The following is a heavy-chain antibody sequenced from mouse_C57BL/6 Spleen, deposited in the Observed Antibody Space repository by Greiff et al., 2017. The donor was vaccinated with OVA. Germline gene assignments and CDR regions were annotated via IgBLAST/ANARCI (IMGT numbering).Heavy chain of an antibody. CDR2: INTGSGGT. V-gene: IGHV1-54*01. Sequence: VKLQESGAELVRPGTSVKVSCKASGYAFTNYLIEWVKQRPGQGLEWIGVINTGSGGTNYNEKFKGKATLTADKSSSTAYMQLSSLTSEDSAVYFCARNPMVTSGAMDYWGQGTSVTVSS. J-gene: IGHJ4*01. CDR3: ARNPMVTSGAMDY. CDR1: GYAFTNYL. D-gene: IGHD2-2*01.